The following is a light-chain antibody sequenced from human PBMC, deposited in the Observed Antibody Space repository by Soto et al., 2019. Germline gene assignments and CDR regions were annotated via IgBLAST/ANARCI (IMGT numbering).Light chain of an antibody. V-gene: IGKV3-20*01. CDR3: GQFVSSPPRT. J-gene: IGKJ1*01. Sequence: ENVLTQSPGTLSLSPGERAILSCRASQSISSTFLAWYQQKPGQAPRLLIFGVSNRATGISDRFSGSGSGTDFTLTISRLEPEDFAVYYCGQFVSSPPRTFGQGTKVDIK. CDR1: QSISSTF. CDR2: GVS.